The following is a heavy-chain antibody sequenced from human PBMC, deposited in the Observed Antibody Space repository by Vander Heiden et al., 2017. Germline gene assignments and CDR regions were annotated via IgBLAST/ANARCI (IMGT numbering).Heavy chain of an antibody. J-gene: IGHJ4*02. CDR3: AGGRGIFRGPDCDFDY. V-gene: IGHV4-34*01. Sequence: QLPKWGARLWSRSQLRPVSCDVEGGSFRGYYWSWIRQPPGKGLEWIGEINHSGSTNYNPSLMRRGTMSVDASKYQFALKLGSVTAATPSLYCCAGGRGIFRGPDCDFDYWGQATLVTVS. CDR2: INHSGST. CDR1: GGSFRGYY. D-gene: IGHD3-3*01.